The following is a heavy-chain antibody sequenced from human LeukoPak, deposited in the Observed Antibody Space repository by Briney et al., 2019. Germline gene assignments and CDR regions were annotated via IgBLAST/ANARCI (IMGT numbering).Heavy chain of an antibody. CDR1: GGTFSSYA. J-gene: IGHJ4*02. V-gene: IGHV1-69*06. D-gene: IGHD1-26*01. CDR2: IIPIFGTA. Sequence: ASVRVSCKASGGTFSSYAISWVRQAPGQGLEWMGGIIPIFGTANYAQKFQGRVTITADKSTSTAYMELSSLRSEDTAVYYCARAWLGSGSYQFDYWGQGTLVTVSS. CDR3: ARAWLGSGSYQFDY.